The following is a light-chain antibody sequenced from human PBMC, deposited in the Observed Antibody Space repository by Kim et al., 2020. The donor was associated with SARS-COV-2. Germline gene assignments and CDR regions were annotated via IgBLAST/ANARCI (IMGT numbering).Light chain of an antibody. V-gene: IGLV3-21*04. CDR3: QVWDISSDHYV. Sequence: SYELTQPPSVSVAPGKTASITCGGNDIGSKSVHWYQQRPGQAPALVLYYNTDRPSGIPERFSGSNSGNTATLTINRVEAGDEADYYCQVWDISSDHYVFG. J-gene: IGLJ1*01. CDR2: YNT. CDR1: DIGSKS.